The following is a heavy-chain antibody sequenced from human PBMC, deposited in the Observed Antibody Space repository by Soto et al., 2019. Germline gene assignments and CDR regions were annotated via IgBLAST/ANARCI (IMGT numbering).Heavy chain of an antibody. J-gene: IGHJ4*02. Sequence: EVQLVESGGGLVQPGGSLILSCAASGFTFSNYWMHWVRQAPGKGLVWVSRINGDGTGTNYADSVKGQFTISRDNAKNTLYLPMNSLRAEDTAVYYCGRGASGSYRLDYWGQGTLVTVSS. V-gene: IGHV3-74*01. CDR3: GRGASGSYRLDY. CDR1: GFTFSNYW. D-gene: IGHD3-10*01. CDR2: INGDGTGT.